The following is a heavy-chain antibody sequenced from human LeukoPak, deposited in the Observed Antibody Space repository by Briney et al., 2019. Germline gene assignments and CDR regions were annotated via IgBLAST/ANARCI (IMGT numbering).Heavy chain of an antibody. Sequence: GGSLRLSCAASGFTFSSYGMHWVRQAPGKGLEWVAVISYDGSNKYYADSVKGRFTISRDNSENTLYLQMNSLRAEDTAVYYCARHGSGWYAGDYWGQGTLVTVSS. CDR2: ISYDGSNK. D-gene: IGHD6-19*01. V-gene: IGHV3-30*03. CDR1: GFTFSSYG. CDR3: ARHGSGWYAGDY. J-gene: IGHJ4*02.